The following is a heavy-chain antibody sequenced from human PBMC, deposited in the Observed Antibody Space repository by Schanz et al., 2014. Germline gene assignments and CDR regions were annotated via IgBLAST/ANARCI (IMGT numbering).Heavy chain of an antibody. J-gene: IGHJ4*02. V-gene: IGHV3-23*04. Sequence: DVQLAESGGGLVQPGGSLRLSCAASGFTLSSYALSWVRQSPGKGLEWVSAINTADTTYYADSVKGRFTVSRDNSKNSLYLHLNSLRAEDTAVYYCAREVGGSFGQHYWGQGALVTVSS. CDR2: INTADTT. D-gene: IGHD1-26*01. CDR3: AREVGGSFGQHY. CDR1: GFTLSSYA.